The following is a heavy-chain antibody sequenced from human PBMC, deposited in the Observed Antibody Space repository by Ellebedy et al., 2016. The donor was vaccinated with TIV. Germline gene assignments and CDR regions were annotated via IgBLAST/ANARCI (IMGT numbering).Heavy chain of an antibody. CDR2: IYYSGRT. CDR1: GGSISSYY. CDR3: ASIGSGYYYSFDY. V-gene: IGHV4-59*08. D-gene: IGHD3-22*01. Sequence: MPSETLSLTCTVSGGSISSYYWSWIRQPPGKGLEWIGYIYYSGRTNYNPSLKSRVTISVDTSKNQFSLKLSSVTAADTAVYYCASIGSGYYYSFDYWGQGTLVTVSS. J-gene: IGHJ4*02.